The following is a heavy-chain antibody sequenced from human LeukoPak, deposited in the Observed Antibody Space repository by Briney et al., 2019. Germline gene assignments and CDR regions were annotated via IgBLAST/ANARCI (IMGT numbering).Heavy chain of an antibody. Sequence: PGGSLRLSCAASGFTFSSYSMNWVRQAPGKGLEWVSSISSSSSYIYYADSVKGRFTISRDNAKNSLYLQMNSLRAEDTAVYYCARASYGSANGRNYWGQGTLVTVSS. J-gene: IGHJ4*02. D-gene: IGHD3-10*01. CDR1: GFTFSSYS. CDR2: ISSSSSYI. CDR3: ARASYGSANGRNY. V-gene: IGHV3-21*01.